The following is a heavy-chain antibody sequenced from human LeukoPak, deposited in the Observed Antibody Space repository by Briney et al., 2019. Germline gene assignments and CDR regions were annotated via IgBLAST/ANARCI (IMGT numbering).Heavy chain of an antibody. V-gene: IGHV4-59*08. J-gene: IGHJ4*02. D-gene: IGHD5-24*01. CDR3: ASQMATISPSDY. CDR1: GGSISNYY. Sequence: SETLSLTCTVPGGSISNYYWSWIRQPPGKGLEWIGYIYYSGSTNYNPSLKSRVTISVDTSKNQFSLKLSSVTAADTAVYYCASQMATISPSDYWGQGTLVTVSS. CDR2: IYYSGST.